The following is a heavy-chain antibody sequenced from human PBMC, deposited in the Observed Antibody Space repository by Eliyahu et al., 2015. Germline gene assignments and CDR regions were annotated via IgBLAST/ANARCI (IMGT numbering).Heavy chain of an antibody. CDR1: GGSFSGYY. J-gene: IGHJ4*02. CDR2: INHSGST. D-gene: IGHD3-10*01. Sequence: QVQLQQWGAGLLKPSETLSLTCAVYGGSFSGYYWSWIRQPPGKGLEWIGEINHSGSTNYNPSLKSRVTISVDTSKNQFSLKLSSVTAADTAVYYCARRRIRSGSYYYWGQGTLVTVSS. V-gene: IGHV4-34*01. CDR3: ARRRIRSGSYYY.